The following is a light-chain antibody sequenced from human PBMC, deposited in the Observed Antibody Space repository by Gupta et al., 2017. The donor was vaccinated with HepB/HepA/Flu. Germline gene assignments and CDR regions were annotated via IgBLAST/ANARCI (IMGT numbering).Light chain of an antibody. CDR2: DAS. V-gene: IGKV1-9*01. CDR3: QQLKSNPIT. Sequence: DIQLTQSPSFLSASVGDRVTITCRASQGITSYLGWYQQKPGKAPKFLIYDASTLQSGVPSRFSGSGSGTEFTLTISSLQPEDFATYYCQQLKSNPITFGGGTKVEIK. CDR1: QGITSY. J-gene: IGKJ4*01.